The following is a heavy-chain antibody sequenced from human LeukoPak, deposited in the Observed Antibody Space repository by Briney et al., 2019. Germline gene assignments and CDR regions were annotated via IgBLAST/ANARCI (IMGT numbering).Heavy chain of an antibody. CDR1: GYSISSGYY. CDR2: IYHSGST. Sequence: SETPSLTCTVSGYSISSGYYWGWIRQPPGKGLEWIGSIYHSGSTYYNPSLKSRVTISVDTSKNQFSLKLSSVTAADTAVYYCARDGMTTVTTSRAGGRDVWGKGTTVTVSS. V-gene: IGHV4-38-2*02. J-gene: IGHJ6*04. CDR3: ARDGMTTVTTSRAGGRDV. D-gene: IGHD4-17*01.